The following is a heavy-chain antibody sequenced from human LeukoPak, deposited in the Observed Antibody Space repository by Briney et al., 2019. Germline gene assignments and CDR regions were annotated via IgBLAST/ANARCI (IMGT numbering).Heavy chain of an antibody. CDR3: AISYITISGIDY. J-gene: IGHJ4*02. CDR2: ISSSGSTM. Sequence: GGSLKLSCAASGFTFSSYEMNWVRQAPGKGLEGVSYISSSGSTMYYADSVKGRFTISRDNAKNSLYLQMNSLRAEDTAVYYCAISYITISGIDYWGQGTPVTVSS. V-gene: IGHV3-48*03. D-gene: IGHD3-9*01. CDR1: GFTFSSYE.